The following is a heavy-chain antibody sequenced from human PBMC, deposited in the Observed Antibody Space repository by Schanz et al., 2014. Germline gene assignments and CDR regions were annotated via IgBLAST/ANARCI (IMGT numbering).Heavy chain of an antibody. Sequence: EVQLVESGGGVVQPGRSLRLSCAASGFTFSSYWMHWVRQVPGKGLEWVSALSEGGGGTHYADSVRGRFTISSDSSKNTLYLQMSSRRADDTAVYYCAKAADWPVTRFDPWGQGTLVTVSS. CDR2: LSEGGGGT. CDR1: GFTFSSYW. V-gene: IGHV3-23*04. CDR3: AKAADWPVTRFDP. J-gene: IGHJ5*02. D-gene: IGHD3-9*01.